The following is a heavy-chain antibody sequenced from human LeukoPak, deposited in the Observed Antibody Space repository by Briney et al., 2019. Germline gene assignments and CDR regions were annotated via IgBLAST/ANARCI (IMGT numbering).Heavy chain of an antibody. CDR3: ARIRKGTYYFDY. D-gene: IGHD3-10*01. V-gene: IGHV2-70*11. CDR1: GFSLSTSGMC. CDR2: IGWDDDK. J-gene: IGHJ4*02. Sequence: SGPALVKPTQTLTLTCTSSGFSLSTSGMCVSWIRQPPGKALEWLARIGWDDDKYYSTSLKTRLTISKDTSKNQVVLTMTNMDPVDTATYYCARIRKGTYYFDYWGQGTLVTVSS.